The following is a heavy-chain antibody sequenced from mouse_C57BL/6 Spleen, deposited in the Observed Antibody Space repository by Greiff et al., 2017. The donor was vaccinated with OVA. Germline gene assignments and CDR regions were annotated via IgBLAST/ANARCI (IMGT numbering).Heavy chain of an antibody. Sequence: EVKLMESGEGLVKPGGSLKLSCAASGFTFSSYAMSWVRQTPEKRLEWVAYISSGGDYIYYADTVKGRFTISRDNARNTLYLQMSSLKSEDTAMYYCTREGIYYDYGNYFDYWGQGTTLTVSS. CDR3: TREGIYYDYGNYFDY. V-gene: IGHV5-9-1*02. CDR2: ISSGGDYI. D-gene: IGHD2-4*01. J-gene: IGHJ2*01. CDR1: GFTFSSYA.